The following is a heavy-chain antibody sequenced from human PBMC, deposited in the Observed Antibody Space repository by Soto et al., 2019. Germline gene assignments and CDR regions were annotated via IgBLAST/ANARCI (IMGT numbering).Heavy chain of an antibody. CDR2: INPNSGGT. CDR3: ARDRYLPEVVATTGNWFDP. J-gene: IGHJ5*02. CDR1: GYTFTGYY. V-gene: IGHV1-2*02. D-gene: IGHD5-12*01. Sequence: ASVKVSCKASGYTFTGYYMHWVRQAPGQGLEWMGWINPNSGGTNYAQKFQGRVTMTRDTSISTAYMELSRLRSDDTAVYHCARDRYLPEVVATTGNWFDPWGQGTLVTVSS.